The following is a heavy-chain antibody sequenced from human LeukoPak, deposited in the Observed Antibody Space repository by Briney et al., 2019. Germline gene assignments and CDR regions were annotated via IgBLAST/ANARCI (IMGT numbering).Heavy chain of an antibody. V-gene: IGHV1-2*02. CDR1: GYTFTGYY. J-gene: IGHJ4*02. Sequence: ASVKVSCKASGYTFTGYYMHWVRQAPGQGLEWMGWINPNSGGTNYAQKFQGRVTMTEDTSTDTAYMELSSLRSEDTAVYYCATNVRSGWKYYFDYWGQGTLVTVSS. D-gene: IGHD6-19*01. CDR2: INPNSGGT. CDR3: ATNVRSGWKYYFDY.